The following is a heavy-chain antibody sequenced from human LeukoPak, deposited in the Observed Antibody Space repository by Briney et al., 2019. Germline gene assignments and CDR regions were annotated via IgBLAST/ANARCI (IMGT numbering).Heavy chain of an antibody. CDR2: TSPDEGLK. V-gene: IGHV3-30*04. J-gene: IGHJ6*03. Sequence: PGGSLRLSCAASGFTFANYVTHWVRQAPGKGLEWVAVTSPDEGLKFYGDSVKGRFTISRDNSKNTMYLQMNNLRAEDTAVYYCARDRVSYSSSPYYYYYMDVWGKGTTVTVSS. CDR1: GFTFANYV. CDR3: ARDRVSYSSSPYYYYYMDV. D-gene: IGHD6-13*01.